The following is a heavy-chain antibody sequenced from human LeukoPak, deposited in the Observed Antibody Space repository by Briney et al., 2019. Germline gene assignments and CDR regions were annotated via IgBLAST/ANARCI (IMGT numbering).Heavy chain of an antibody. CDR1: GGSISSSSYY. CDR3: AVISLFDY. V-gene: IGHV4-39*07. J-gene: IGHJ4*02. D-gene: IGHD2-21*01. CDR2: IDHSGST. Sequence: SETLSLTCTVSGGSISSSSYYWGWIRQPPGKGLEWIGEIDHSGSTNYNPSLKSRVTISVDTSKNQFSLKLSSVTAADTAVYYCAVISLFDYWGQGTLVTVSS.